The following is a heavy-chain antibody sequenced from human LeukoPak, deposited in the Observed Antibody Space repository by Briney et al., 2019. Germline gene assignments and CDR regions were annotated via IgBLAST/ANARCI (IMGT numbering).Heavy chain of an antibody. D-gene: IGHD3-10*01. J-gene: IGHJ4*02. V-gene: IGHV1-2*02. CDR3: ARAPLDVWIVSGLDY. CDR2: INPNSGGT. CDR1: GYTFTGYY. Sequence: ASVKVSRKASGYTFTGYYMHWARQAPGQGLEWMGWINPNSGGTNYAQKFQGRVTMTRDTSISTAYMELSRLRSDDTAVYYCARAPLDVWIVSGLDYWGQGTLVTVSS.